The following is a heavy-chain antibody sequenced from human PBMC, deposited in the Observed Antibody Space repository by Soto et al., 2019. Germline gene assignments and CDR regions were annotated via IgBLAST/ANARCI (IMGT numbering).Heavy chain of an antibody. J-gene: IGHJ4*02. V-gene: IGHV3-48*01. Sequence: PGGSLRLSCAASGFTFSSYAMSWVRQAPGKGLEWLSYISSSSSTIYYADSVKGRFTISRDNAKNSLYLQMNSLRAEDTAVYYCARAGTDFDYWGQGTLVTAPQ. D-gene: IGHD6-13*01. CDR2: ISSSSSTI. CDR1: GFTFSSYA. CDR3: ARAGTDFDY.